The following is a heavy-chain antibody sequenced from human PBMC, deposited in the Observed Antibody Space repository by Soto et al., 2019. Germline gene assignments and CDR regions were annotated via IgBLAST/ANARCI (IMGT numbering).Heavy chain of an antibody. Sequence: SVKVSCKASGGTFSIYAISWVRQAPGQGLEWMGGIIPIFGTANYAQKFQGRVTITADESTSTAYMELSSLRSEDTDVYYCARDPGDSYGYDAFDIWGQGTMVTVSS. CDR2: IIPIFGTA. CDR1: GGTFSIYA. CDR3: ARDPGDSYGYDAFDI. D-gene: IGHD5-18*01. J-gene: IGHJ3*02. V-gene: IGHV1-69*13.